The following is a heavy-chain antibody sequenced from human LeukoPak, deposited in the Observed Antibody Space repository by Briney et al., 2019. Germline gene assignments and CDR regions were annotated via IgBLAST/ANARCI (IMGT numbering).Heavy chain of an antibody. CDR3: ARKLGEYFDY. Sequence: GGSLRLSCAASGFTFSSYGMHWVRQAPGKGLEWVVVIWYDGSNKYYADSVKGRFTISRDNSKNTLYLQMNSLRAEDTAVYYCARKLGEYFDYWGQGTLVTVSS. D-gene: IGHD3-10*01. V-gene: IGHV3-33*01. CDR2: IWYDGSNK. J-gene: IGHJ4*02. CDR1: GFTFSSYG.